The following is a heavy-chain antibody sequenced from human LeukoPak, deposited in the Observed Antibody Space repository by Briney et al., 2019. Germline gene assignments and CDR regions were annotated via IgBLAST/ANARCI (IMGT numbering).Heavy chain of an antibody. Sequence: GGSLRLSCAASGFTFDDYAMHWVRQAPGKGLEWVSGISWNSGSIGYADSVKGRFTISRDNAKNSLYLQMNSLRAEDTAVYYCASQSLVGATTSGGFDYWGQGTLVTVSS. CDR3: ASQSLVGATTSGGFDY. J-gene: IGHJ4*02. CDR1: GFTFDDYA. CDR2: ISWNSGSI. D-gene: IGHD1-26*01. V-gene: IGHV3-9*01.